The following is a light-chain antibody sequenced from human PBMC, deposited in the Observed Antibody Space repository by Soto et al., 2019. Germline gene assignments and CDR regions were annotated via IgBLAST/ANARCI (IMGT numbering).Light chain of an antibody. CDR1: SSDVGGYNY. Sequence: QSALTQPASVSGSPGQSSTISCTGTSSDVGGYNYVSWYQQHPGKAPKLMFYEVSNRPSGVSNRFSGSKSGNTASLTISGLQAEDEADYYCSSYTSSSTLVVFGGGTKLTVL. J-gene: IGLJ2*01. CDR2: EVS. CDR3: SSYTSSSTLVV. V-gene: IGLV2-14*01.